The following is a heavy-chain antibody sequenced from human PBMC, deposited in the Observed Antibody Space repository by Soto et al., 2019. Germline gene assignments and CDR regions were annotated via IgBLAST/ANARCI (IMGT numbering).Heavy chain of an antibody. CDR1: GFTVSSKY. V-gene: IGHV3-66*01. CDR2: IQSGGTT. J-gene: IGHJ6*03. CDR3: AREDILCSRVSCYGVPMDV. Sequence: EVQLVESGGGLVQPGGSLRLSCAASGFTVSSKYMSWVRQAPGKGLEWVSLIQSGGTTYYADSVKGRFTISRDSSKNMLHLQMDSLRAEDTAVYYCAREDILCSRVSCYGVPMDVWRKVKTVTPSS. D-gene: IGHD2-15*01.